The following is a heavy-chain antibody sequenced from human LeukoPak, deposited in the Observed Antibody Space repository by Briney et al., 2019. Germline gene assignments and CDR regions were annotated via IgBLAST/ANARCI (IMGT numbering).Heavy chain of an antibody. J-gene: IGHJ1*01. Sequence: PSETLSLTCDVSGGSIISSHYYWGWIRQPPGKGLEWIGSIYFSGNTYYNPSLKSRVTISLDTSKNQFSLKLISVTAADTAVYYCAGDLEDWGQGTLVTVSS. CDR1: GGSIISSHYY. CDR2: IYFSGNT. V-gene: IGHV4-39*07. CDR3: AGDLED. D-gene: IGHD1-1*01.